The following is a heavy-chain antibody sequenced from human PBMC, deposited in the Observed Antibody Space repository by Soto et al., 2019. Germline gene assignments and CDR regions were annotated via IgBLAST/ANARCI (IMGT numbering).Heavy chain of an antibody. CDR1: GFTLSSCG. D-gene: IGHD6-19*01. Sequence: QVQVVESGGGVVQPGRSLRLSCAASGFTLSSCGMHWVRQAPGKGLEWVGVITYGGGSEHYADFVKGRFTISRDSSENTVYLQMNSLRVEDSAVYYCAKEQSSGYYRVVDYWGQGTLVTVSS. V-gene: IGHV3-30*18. CDR2: ITYGGGSE. J-gene: IGHJ4*02. CDR3: AKEQSSGYYRVVDY.